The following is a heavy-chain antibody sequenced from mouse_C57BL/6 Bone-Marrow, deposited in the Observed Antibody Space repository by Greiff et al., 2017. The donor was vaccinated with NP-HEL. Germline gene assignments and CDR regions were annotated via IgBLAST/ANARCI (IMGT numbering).Heavy chain of an antibody. Sequence: QVQLQQPGAELVMPGASVKLSCKASGYTFTSYWMHWVKQRPGQGLEWIGEIDPSDSYTNYNQKFKGKSTLTVDKSSSTAYMQLSSLISEDSAVYYCAREDFDVWGTGTTVTVSS. CDR1: GYTFTSYW. CDR2: IDPSDSYT. V-gene: IGHV1-69*01. CDR3: AREDFDV. J-gene: IGHJ1*03.